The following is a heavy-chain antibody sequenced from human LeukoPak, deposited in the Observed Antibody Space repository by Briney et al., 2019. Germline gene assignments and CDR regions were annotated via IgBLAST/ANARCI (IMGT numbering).Heavy chain of an antibody. CDR3: SPADWGYGHNYYYMDL. V-gene: IGHV4-61*02. CDR2: IYTCASS. CDR1: GGSISSGIYY. J-gene: IGHJ6*03. Sequence: TLSLTCTVTGGSISSGIYYWSWIPQPAGEGLQWIGRIYTCASSNYNPSLKTRVTISVDPSKNQFSLKLSPVPAADTAVYYRSPADWGYGHNYYYMDLWAKGTTVTVSS. D-gene: IGHD3/OR15-3a*01.